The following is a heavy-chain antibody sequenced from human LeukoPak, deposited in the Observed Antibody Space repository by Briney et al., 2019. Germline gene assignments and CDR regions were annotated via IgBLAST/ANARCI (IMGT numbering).Heavy chain of an antibody. V-gene: IGHV3-23*01. CDR3: AKLGGQELHNYYVAV. J-gene: IGHJ6*03. CDR2: IIDSGEST. Sequence: GGSLRLSCAASGFTFSSYAMSWVRQAPGKGLEWVSGIIDSGESTYYANFAKGRFTISRDNSNNTLYLQMNSLRAEDTAVYYCAKLGGQELHNYYVAVRGKGTTVAVSS. CDR1: GFTFSSYA. D-gene: IGHD3-16*01.